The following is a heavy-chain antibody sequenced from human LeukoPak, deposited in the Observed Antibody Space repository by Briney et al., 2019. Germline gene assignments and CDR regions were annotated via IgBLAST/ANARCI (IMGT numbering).Heavy chain of an antibody. V-gene: IGHV4-34*01. Sequence: SETLSLTCAVYGGSFSGYYWSWIRQPPGKGLEWIGEINHSGSTNHNPSLKSRVTISVDTSKNQFSLKLSSVTAADTAVYYCARALPSSSDPFDYWGQGTLVTVSS. CDR1: GGSFSGYY. J-gene: IGHJ4*02. CDR2: INHSGST. D-gene: IGHD6-6*01. CDR3: ARALPSSSDPFDY.